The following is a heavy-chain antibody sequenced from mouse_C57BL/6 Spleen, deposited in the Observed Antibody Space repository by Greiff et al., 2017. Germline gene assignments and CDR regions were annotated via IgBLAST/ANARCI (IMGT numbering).Heavy chain of an antibody. CDR3: ARGREYYYYGSRGAMDY. D-gene: IGHD1-1*01. CDR1: GYTFTSYD. J-gene: IGHJ4*01. CDR2: IYPRDGST. Sequence: QVQLQQSGPELVKPGASVKLSCKASGYTFTSYDINWVKQRPGQGLEWIGWIYPRDGSTKYNEKFKGKATVTVDTSSSTAYMELHSLTSEDAAVYFCARGREYYYYGSRGAMDYWGQGTSVTVSS. V-gene: IGHV1-85*01.